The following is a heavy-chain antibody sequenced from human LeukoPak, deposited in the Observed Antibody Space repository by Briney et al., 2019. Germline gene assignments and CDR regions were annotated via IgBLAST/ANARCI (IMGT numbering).Heavy chain of an antibody. Sequence: GGSLRLSCVASGFTFSSYEMNWVRQAPGKGLEWISYISDSGYSTHYADSVKGRFTISRDNAQYLAYLQMNSLSAEDTAVYYCARLDRADYSTSPVPYYNYYMNAWDKGTTVIVSS. J-gene: IGHJ6*03. CDR1: GFTFSSYE. V-gene: IGHV3-48*03. CDR2: ISDSGYST. CDR3: ARLDRADYSTSPVPYYNYYMNA. D-gene: IGHD6-13*01.